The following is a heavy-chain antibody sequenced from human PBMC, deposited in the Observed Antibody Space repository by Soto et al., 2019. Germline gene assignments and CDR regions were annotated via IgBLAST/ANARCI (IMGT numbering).Heavy chain of an antibody. Sequence: VALLESGGGLVQPGGSLRLSCEVSGVAFSFYSMSWVRQAPGKGLEWVAVISYDGYNKYYADSVKGRFTISRDNSKNTLYLQINSLRPEDTAVYYCARASPFSSSSPYYFNYGMGVWGQGTTVTVSS. D-gene: IGHD6-6*01. CDR1: GVAFSFYS. V-gene: IGHV3-30*03. J-gene: IGHJ6*02. CDR2: ISYDGYNK. CDR3: ARASPFSSSSPYYFNYGMGV.